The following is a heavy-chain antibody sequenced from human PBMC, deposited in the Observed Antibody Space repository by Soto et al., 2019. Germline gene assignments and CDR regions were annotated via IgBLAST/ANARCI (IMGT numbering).Heavy chain of an antibody. CDR3: ARLERIVGAPTPGGGYYFDY. CDR2: ISAYNGNT. V-gene: IGHV1-18*01. CDR1: GYTFTSYG. Sequence: QVQLVQSGAEVKKPGASVKVSCKASGYTFTSYGISWVRQAPGQGLEWMGWISAYNGNTNYAQKLQGRGTMTTDTTTSTAYMELRSLRSDDTAVYYCARLERIVGAPTPGGGYYFDYWGQGTLVTVSS. D-gene: IGHD1-26*01. J-gene: IGHJ4*02.